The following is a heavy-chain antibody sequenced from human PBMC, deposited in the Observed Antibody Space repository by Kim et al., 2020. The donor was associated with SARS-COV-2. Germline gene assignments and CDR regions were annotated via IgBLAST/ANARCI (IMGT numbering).Heavy chain of an antibody. Sequence: GGSLRLSCAASGFTFSRYGMHWVRQAPGKGLEWVAVITNDGSSKYYADSVKGRFTISRDNSKNTVYLQMNSLRAEDTAVYYCASGHCGTNCFYFGYWGRG. CDR2: ITNDGSSK. CDR3: ASGHCGTNCFYFGY. V-gene: IGHV3-30*03. D-gene: IGHD2-21*01. J-gene: IGHJ4*02. CDR1: GFTFSRYG.